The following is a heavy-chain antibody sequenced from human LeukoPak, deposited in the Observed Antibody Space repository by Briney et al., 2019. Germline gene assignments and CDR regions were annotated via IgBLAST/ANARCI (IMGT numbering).Heavy chain of an antibody. CDR1: GGSFSGYY. D-gene: IGHD6-6*01. J-gene: IGHJ4*02. V-gene: IGHV4-34*01. Sequence: SETLSLTCAVYGGSFSGYYWSWIRQPPGKGLEWIGEINHSGSTNYNPSLKSRVTISVDTSKNQFSLKLSSVTAADTAVYYCARGLEYSSSSVDYWGQGTLVTVSS. CDR3: ARGLEYSSSSVDY. CDR2: INHSGST.